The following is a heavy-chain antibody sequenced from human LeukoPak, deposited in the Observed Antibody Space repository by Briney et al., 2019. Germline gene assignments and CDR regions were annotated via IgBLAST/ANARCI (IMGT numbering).Heavy chain of an antibody. J-gene: IGHJ3*02. CDR1: GFSFTSYW. Sequence: PGGSLRLSCVASGFSFTSYWMSWVRQAPGKGREFVANINQDAGTTNYVDSVKGRFTISRDNAENSLYLQMSSLRAEATALYYCARDPGWSSFDIWGQGILVTVSS. D-gene: IGHD2-15*01. V-gene: IGHV3-7*01. CDR2: INQDAGTT. CDR3: ARDPGWSSFDI.